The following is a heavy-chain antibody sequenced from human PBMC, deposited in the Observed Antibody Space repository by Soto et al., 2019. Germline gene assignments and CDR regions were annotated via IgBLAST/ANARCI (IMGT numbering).Heavy chain of an antibody. V-gene: IGHV4-31*11. CDR1: GGSISSGGFY. CDR3: ARVVSGEHC. CDR2: IYDSGIT. Sequence: SETLSLTCAVSGGSISSGGFYWSWIRQHPGKGLEWIGYIYDSGITYYNPSLKSRVTISVDTSKNQFSLKLNSVTAADKAVYYCARVVSGEHCWGQGTLVTVSS. J-gene: IGHJ4*02. D-gene: IGHD6-19*01.